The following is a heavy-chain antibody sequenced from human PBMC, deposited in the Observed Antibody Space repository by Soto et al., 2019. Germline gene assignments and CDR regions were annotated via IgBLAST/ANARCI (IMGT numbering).Heavy chain of an antibody. D-gene: IGHD4-17*01. V-gene: IGHV3-49*03. Sequence: GVSLRDSCTASGCTFGDYAGSCFRQAAGNGLEWVGFIRSYAYGGTTEYAASVKGRFTISRDDSKSIAYLQMISLKTEDTAVHYCTIVAGTTVTTLPAAFHICGHGTMVTVSS. CDR2: IRSYAYGGTT. J-gene: IGHJ3*02. CDR3: TIVAGTTVTTLPAAFHI. CDR1: GCTFGDYA.